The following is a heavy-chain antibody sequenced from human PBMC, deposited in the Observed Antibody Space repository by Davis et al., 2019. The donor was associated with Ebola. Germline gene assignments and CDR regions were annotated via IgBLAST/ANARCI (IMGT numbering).Heavy chain of an antibody. J-gene: IGHJ4*02. D-gene: IGHD5-24*01. V-gene: IGHV5-10-1*01. CDR1: GYSFTSYW. CDR2: IDPSDSYT. Sequence: GESLKISCKGSGYSFTSYWINWVRQMPGKGLEWMGRIDPSDSYTNYSPSFQGHVTISADKSISTAYLQWSSLKASDTAMYYCARGTDGYNPGGYFDSWGQGTLVTVSS. CDR3: ARGTDGYNPGGYFDS.